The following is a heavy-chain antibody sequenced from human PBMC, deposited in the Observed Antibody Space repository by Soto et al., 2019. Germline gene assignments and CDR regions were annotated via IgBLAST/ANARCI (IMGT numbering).Heavy chain of an antibody. V-gene: IGHV1-69*06. CDR2: IIPIFGTA. Sequence: SVKVSCKASGGTFSSYAISWVRQAPGQGLEWMGGIIPIFGTANYAQKFQGRVTITADKSTSTAYMELSSLRSEDTAVYYCARAQIVVVVAATPYYYGMDVWGQGTTVTVSS. CDR3: ARAQIVVVVAATPYYYGMDV. CDR1: GGTFSSYA. J-gene: IGHJ6*02. D-gene: IGHD2-15*01.